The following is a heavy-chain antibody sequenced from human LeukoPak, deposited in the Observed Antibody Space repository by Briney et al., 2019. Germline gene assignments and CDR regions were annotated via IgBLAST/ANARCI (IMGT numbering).Heavy chain of an antibody. J-gene: IGHJ3*02. V-gene: IGHV1-2*02. CDR1: GDTFTCYY. D-gene: IGHD4-17*01. CDR2: INPNSGGT. Sequence: ASVRVSCKASGDTFTCYYIHWVRQAPGQGLEWMGWINPNSGGTNYAQNFQGRVTVTRDTSFSTAYMELSRLRSDDTAVYYCASAVTTDTCAIWGQGTVVTVSS. CDR3: ASAVTTDTCAI.